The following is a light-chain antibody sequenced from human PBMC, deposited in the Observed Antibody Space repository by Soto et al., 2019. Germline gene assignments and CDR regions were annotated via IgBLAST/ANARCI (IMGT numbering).Light chain of an antibody. Sequence: AIQMTQSPSSLSASVGDIVTINFRASQGIINDLGCYQQKPGKAPKLLIYAASSLQSGVPSRFSGSGSGTDFTLTISSLQPEDFATYYCLQDYNYPPTFGGGTKVDIK. CDR2: AAS. CDR1: QGIIND. V-gene: IGKV1-6*01. CDR3: LQDYNYPPT. J-gene: IGKJ4*01.